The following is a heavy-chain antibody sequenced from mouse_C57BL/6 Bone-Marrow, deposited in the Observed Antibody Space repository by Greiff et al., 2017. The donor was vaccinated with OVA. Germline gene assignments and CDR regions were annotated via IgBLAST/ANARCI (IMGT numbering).Heavy chain of an antibody. CDR2: INPNNGGT. Sequence: VQLQQSGPELVKPGASVKMSCKASGYTFTDYNMHWVKQSHGKSLEWIGYINPNNGGTSYNQKFKGKATLTVNKSSSTAYMELRSLTSEDAAVYYCARWLLRDYAMDYWGQGTSVTVSA. CDR3: ARWLLRDYAMDY. V-gene: IGHV1-22*01. CDR1: GYTFTDYN. D-gene: IGHD2-3*01. J-gene: IGHJ4*01.